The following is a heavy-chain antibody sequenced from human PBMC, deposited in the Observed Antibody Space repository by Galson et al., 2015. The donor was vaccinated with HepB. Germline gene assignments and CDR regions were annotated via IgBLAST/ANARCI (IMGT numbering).Heavy chain of an antibody. CDR2: IYNSGST. CDR1: GGSISSYF. J-gene: IGHJ4*02. V-gene: IGHV4-4*07. Sequence: ETLSLTCSVSGGSISSYFWSWIRQPAGKGLEWIGLIYNSGSTNYNPSLKSRVTMSVDTSKNQLSLKLNSVTAADTAVYYCARASGWYNFDYWGQGTLVTVSS. CDR3: ARASGWYNFDY. D-gene: IGHD6-19*01.